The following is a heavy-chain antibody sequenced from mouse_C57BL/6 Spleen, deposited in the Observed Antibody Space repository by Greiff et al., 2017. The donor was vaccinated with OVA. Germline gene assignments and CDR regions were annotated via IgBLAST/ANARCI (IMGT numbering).Heavy chain of an antibody. D-gene: IGHD1-1*01. V-gene: IGHV1-55*01. CDR3: ARSYYGSRDY. CDR1: GYTFTSYW. Sequence: VQLQESGAELVKPGASVKMSCKASGYTFTSYWITWVKQRPGQGLEWIGDIYPGSGSTNYNEKFKSKATLTVDTSSSTAYMQLSSLTSEDSAVYYCARSYYGSRDYWGQGTTLTVSS. CDR2: IYPGSGST. J-gene: IGHJ2*01.